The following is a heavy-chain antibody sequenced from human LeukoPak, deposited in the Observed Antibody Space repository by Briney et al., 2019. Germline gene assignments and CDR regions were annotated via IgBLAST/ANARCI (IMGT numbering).Heavy chain of an antibody. CDR3: AREGDIYCSGGSCHPPDY. CDR1: GFTFSSYS. J-gene: IGHJ4*02. V-gene: IGHV3-21*01. Sequence: GGSLRLSCAASGFTFSSYSMSWVRQAPGKGLEWVSSISSSSSYIYYADSVKGRFTISRDNAKNSLYLQMNSLRAEDTAVYYCAREGDIYCSGGSCHPPDYRGQGTLVTVSS. CDR2: ISSSSSYI. D-gene: IGHD2-15*01.